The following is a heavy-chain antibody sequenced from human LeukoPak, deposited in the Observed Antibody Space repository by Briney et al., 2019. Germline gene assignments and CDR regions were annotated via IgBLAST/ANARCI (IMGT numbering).Heavy chain of an antibody. Sequence: ASETLSLTCTVSGGSISSYYWSWIRQPPRKGLEWIGYIYYSGSTNYNPSLKSRVTISVDTSKNQFSLKLSSVTAADTAVYYCARALDFRDAFDIWGQGTMVTVSS. CDR3: ARALDFRDAFDI. V-gene: IGHV4-59*01. CDR2: IYYSGST. D-gene: IGHD3-3*01. J-gene: IGHJ3*02. CDR1: GGSISSYY.